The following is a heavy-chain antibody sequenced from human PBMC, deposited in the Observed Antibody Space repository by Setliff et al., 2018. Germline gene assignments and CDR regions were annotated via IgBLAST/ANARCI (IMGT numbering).Heavy chain of an antibody. Sequence: SVKVSCKASGGTFSSFAISWVRQAPGQGLEWMGGIIPILGIANYAQKFQGRVTITADKSTSTAYMELSSLRSEDTAVYYCARGLDYYDSSGYYSSEYFQHWGQGTLVTVSS. V-gene: IGHV1-69*10. J-gene: IGHJ1*01. CDR2: IIPILGIA. CDR3: ARGLDYYDSSGYYSSEYFQH. D-gene: IGHD3-22*01. CDR1: GGTFSSFA.